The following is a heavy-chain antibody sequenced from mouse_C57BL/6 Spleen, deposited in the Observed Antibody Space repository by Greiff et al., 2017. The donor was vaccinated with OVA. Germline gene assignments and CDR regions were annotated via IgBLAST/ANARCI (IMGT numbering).Heavy chain of an antibody. CDR3: ARADYSNYDWFAY. CDR2: INPNNGGT. Sequence: VQLQQSGPELVKPGASVKISCKASGYTFTDYYMNWVKQSHGKSLEWIGDINPNNGGTSSNQKFTGKATLTVDKSSSTAYMELRSLTSEDSAVYCCARADYSNYDWFAYWGQGTLVTVSA. CDR1: GYTFTDYY. J-gene: IGHJ3*01. V-gene: IGHV1-26*01. D-gene: IGHD2-5*01.